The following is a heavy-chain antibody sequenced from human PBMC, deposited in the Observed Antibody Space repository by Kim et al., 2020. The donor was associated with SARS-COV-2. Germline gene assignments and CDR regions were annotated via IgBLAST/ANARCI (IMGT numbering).Heavy chain of an antibody. V-gene: IGHV3-30*04. CDR3: ARTGLSYGFVRFFYFDY. D-gene: IGHD5-18*01. J-gene: IGHJ4*02. CDR2: ISYDGSNK. CDR1: GFTFSSYA. Sequence: GGSLRLSCAASGFTFSSYAMHWVRQAPGKGLEWVAVISYDGSNKYYADSVKGRFTISRDNSKNTLYLQMNSLRAEDTAVYYCARTGLSYGFVRFFYFDYWGQGTLVTVSS.